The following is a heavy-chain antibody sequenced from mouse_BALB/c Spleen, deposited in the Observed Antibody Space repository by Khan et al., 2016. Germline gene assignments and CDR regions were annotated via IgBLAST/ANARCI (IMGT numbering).Heavy chain of an antibody. CDR2: INPSTGYT. J-gene: IGHJ4*01. Sequence: QVRLQQSGAELAKPGASVKMSCKASGYTFTSYWMHWVKQRPGQGLEWIGYINPSTGYTEYNQKFKDKATLTADKSSSTAYMQLSSLTSEDSAVYYCAREPYGNYYAMDYWGQGTSVTVSS. CDR3: AREPYGNYYAMDY. V-gene: IGHV1-7*01. D-gene: IGHD2-1*01. CDR1: GYTFTSYW.